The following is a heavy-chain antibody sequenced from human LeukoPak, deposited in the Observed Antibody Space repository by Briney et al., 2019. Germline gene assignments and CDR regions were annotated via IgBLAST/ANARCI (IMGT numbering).Heavy chain of an antibody. CDR3: ASYYASGSSRFDY. V-gene: IGHV4-39*01. CDR1: GGSLSSSHYY. J-gene: IGHJ4*02. D-gene: IGHD3-10*01. CDR2: IHYSGTT. Sequence: SETLSLTCTVSGGSLSSSHYYWGWIRQPPGKGLEWIGSIHYSGTTCFNPSLKSRVTISVDTSKDQFSLKLSSVTAADTAVYYCASYYASGSSRFDYWGQGTLVTVSS.